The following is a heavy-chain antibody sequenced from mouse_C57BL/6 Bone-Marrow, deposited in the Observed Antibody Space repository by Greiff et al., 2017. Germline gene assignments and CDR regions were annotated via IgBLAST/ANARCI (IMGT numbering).Heavy chain of an antibody. CDR1: GYTFTSYW. J-gene: IGHJ3*01. CDR2: IDPSDSYT. Sequence: VQLQQPGAELVRPGTSVKLSCKASGYTFTSYWTHWVKQRPGQGLEWIGVIDPSDSYTNYNQKFKGKATLTVDTSSSTAYMQLSSLTSEDSAVYYCASSYAWFAYWGQGTLVTVSA. V-gene: IGHV1-59*01. CDR3: ASSYAWFAY. D-gene: IGHD2-14*01.